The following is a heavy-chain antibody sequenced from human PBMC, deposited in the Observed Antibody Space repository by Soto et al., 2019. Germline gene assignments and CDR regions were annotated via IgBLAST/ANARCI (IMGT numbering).Heavy chain of an antibody. CDR3: ARVGMSYYGSGSYYFDY. J-gene: IGHJ4*02. Sequence: SETLSLTCTVSGASMSFSTYYWGWIRQPPGKGLEYIGSVYYTGSTFYNPSLQASLQSRLTVSVDTSKNQFSLKLSSVTAADTAVYYCARVGMSYYGSGSYYFDYWGQGTLVTVSS. V-gene: IGHV4-39*07. CDR2: VYYTGST. CDR1: GASMSFSTYY. D-gene: IGHD3-10*01.